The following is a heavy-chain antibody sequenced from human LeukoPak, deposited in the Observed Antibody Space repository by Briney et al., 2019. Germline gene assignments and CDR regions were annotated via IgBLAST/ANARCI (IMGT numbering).Heavy chain of an antibody. V-gene: IGHV4-34*01. CDR3: ARVEYCSSTSCYSPNWFDP. J-gene: IGHJ5*02. D-gene: IGHD2-2*02. CDR1: GGSFSGYY. CDR2: INHSGST. Sequence: PSETLSLTSAVYGGSFSGYYWSWIRQPPGKVLEWIGEINHSGSTNYNPSLKSRVTISVDTSKNQFSLKLSSVTAADTAVYYCARVEYCSSTSCYSPNWFDPWGQGTLVTVSS.